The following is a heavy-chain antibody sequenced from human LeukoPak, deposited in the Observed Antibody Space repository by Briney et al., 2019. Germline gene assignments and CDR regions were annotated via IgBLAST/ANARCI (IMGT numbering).Heavy chain of an antibody. CDR1: GGSFSGYY. D-gene: IGHD2-2*01. Sequence: SETLSLTCAVYGGSFSGYYWSWIRQPPGKGLEWIGEINHSGSTNYNPSLKSRVTISVDTSKNQFSLKLSSVTAADTAVYYCARGCNVVVPAANSYMDVWGKGTTVTVSS. V-gene: IGHV4-34*01. CDR3: ARGCNVVVPAANSYMDV. CDR2: INHSGST. J-gene: IGHJ6*03.